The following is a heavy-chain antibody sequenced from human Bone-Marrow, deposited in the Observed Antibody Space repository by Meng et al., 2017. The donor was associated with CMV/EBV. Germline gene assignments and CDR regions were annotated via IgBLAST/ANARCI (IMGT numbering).Heavy chain of an antibody. D-gene: IGHD6-13*01. Sequence: GESLKISCAASGFTFSSYWMSWVRQAPGKGLEWVANIKQDGSEKYYVDSVKGRFTISRDNSKNTLYLQMNSLRAEDTAVYYCAKGAYSSSWATPEYFQHWGQGTLVTVSS. CDR1: GFTFSSYW. J-gene: IGHJ1*01. CDR2: IKQDGSEK. CDR3: AKGAYSSSWATPEYFQH. V-gene: IGHV3-7*01.